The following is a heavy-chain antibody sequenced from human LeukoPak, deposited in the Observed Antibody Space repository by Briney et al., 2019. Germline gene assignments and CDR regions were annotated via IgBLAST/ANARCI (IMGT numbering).Heavy chain of an antibody. J-gene: IGHJ4*02. Sequence: GGSLRLSCAASGFTFSSYAMSWVRQVPGKGLEWVSVISDSGGSTHYADSVKGRFTISRDNSKNTLYLQMNSLRAEDTAIYHCAKGGGGGGSYFDYWGQGTLVTVSS. CDR3: AKGGGGGGSYFDY. CDR2: ISDSGGST. D-gene: IGHD3-10*01. CDR1: GFTFSSYA. V-gene: IGHV3-23*01.